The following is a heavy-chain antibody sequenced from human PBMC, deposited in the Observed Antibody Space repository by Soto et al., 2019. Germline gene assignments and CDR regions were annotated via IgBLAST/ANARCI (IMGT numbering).Heavy chain of an antibody. Sequence: EVQLLESGGGLVQPGGSLRLSCAASGFTFSNYAMNWVRQAPGKGLEWVSVISGSGSSTYYADSVKGRFSISRDHSTTTLYLQMGTLRAEEPAVYYCARRSPSWAFDIWGQGTMVTVSS. CDR1: GFTFSNYA. J-gene: IGHJ3*02. D-gene: IGHD2-15*01. V-gene: IGHV3-23*01. CDR2: ISGSGSST. CDR3: ARRSPSWAFDI.